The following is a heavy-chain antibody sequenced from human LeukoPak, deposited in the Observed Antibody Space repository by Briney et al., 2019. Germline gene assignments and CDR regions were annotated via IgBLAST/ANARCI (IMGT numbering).Heavy chain of an antibody. CDR2: ISSSSSYI. Sequence: GGSLRLSCAASGFTFSSYSMNWVRRAPGKGLEWVSSISSSSSYIYYADSVKGRFTISRDNAENSLYLQMNSLRAEDTAVYYCASITIFGSLKDYWGQGTLVTVSS. CDR1: GFTFSSYS. V-gene: IGHV3-21*01. D-gene: IGHD3-3*01. CDR3: ASITIFGSLKDY. J-gene: IGHJ4*02.